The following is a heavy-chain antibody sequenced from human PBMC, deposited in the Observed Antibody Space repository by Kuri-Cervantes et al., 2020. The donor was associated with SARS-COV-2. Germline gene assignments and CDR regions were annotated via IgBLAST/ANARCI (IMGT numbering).Heavy chain of an antibody. CDR3: ARDVGGRSSL. J-gene: IGHJ4*03. CDR1: GFTFSRFW. CDR2: TDEHGSHI. V-gene: IGHV3-74*01. D-gene: IGHD6-6*01. Sequence: GESLEISCAASGFTFSRFWMHWVRQVPGKGLVWVSRTDEHGSHIDYADSVKGRFTISRDNAKSTLYLQMNSLRAEDTAVYYCARDVGGRSSLWGQGTLVTVSS.